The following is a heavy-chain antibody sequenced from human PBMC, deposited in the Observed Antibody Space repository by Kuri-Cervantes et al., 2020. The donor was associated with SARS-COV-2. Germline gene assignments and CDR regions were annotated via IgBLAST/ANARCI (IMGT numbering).Heavy chain of an antibody. CDR2: INHSGST. Sequence: GSLRFSCAAYGGSFSGYYWSWIRQPPGKGLEWTGKINHSGSTNYNPSLKSRVTISVDTSKNQFSLKLSSVTAADTAVYYCARGRRQLLVRGFDYWGQGTLVTVSS. CDR1: GGSFSGYY. CDR3: ARGRRQLLVRGFDY. V-gene: IGHV4-34*01. J-gene: IGHJ4*02. D-gene: IGHD6-13*01.